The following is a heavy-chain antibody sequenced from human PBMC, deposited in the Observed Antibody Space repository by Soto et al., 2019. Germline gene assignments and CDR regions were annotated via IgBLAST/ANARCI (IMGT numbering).Heavy chain of an antibody. V-gene: IGHV4-39*01. CDR2: IYYSGST. D-gene: IGHD4-17*01. J-gene: IGHJ4*02. CDR1: GGSISSSSYY. Sequence: SETLSLTCTVSGGSISSSSYYWGWIRQPPGKGLEWIGSIYYSGSTYYNPSLKSRVTISVDTSKNQFSLKLSSVTAADTAVYYCARHDGDYVYDYWGQGTLVTVSS. CDR3: ARHDGDYVYDY.